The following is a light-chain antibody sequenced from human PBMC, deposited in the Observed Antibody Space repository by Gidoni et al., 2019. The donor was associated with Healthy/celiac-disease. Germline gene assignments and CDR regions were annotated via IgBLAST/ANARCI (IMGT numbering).Light chain of an antibody. J-gene: IGKJ2*01. V-gene: IGKV3-11*01. CDR2: DAS. Sequence: EIVLTQSPATLSLSPGERATLSCRASQSVSSYLAWYQQKPGQAHRLLIYDASNRATGIPARFSGSGSGTDVTLTISSLETEEFAVDYCQQRSNWPPMYTFGQGTKLEIK. CDR3: QQRSNWPPMYT. CDR1: QSVSSY.